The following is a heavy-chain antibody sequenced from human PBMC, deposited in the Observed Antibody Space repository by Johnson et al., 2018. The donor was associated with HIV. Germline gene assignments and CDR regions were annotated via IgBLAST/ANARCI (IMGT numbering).Heavy chain of an antibody. CDR3: ARGGPIAVETTGAFDI. CDR1: GFTFSSYW. D-gene: IGHD6-19*01. Sequence: VQLVESGGGVVQPGRSLRLSCAASGFTFSSYWMSWVRQAPGKGLEWVANIKPDGREKYYVASVKGRFTISRDNAKNSLYLQMNSLRAEDTAVYYCARGGPIAVETTGAFDIWGQGTMVTVSS. V-gene: IGHV3-7*04. J-gene: IGHJ3*02. CDR2: IKPDGREK.